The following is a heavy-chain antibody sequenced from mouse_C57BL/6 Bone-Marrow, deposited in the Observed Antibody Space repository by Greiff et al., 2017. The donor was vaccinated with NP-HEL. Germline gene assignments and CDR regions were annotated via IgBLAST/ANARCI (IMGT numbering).Heavy chain of an antibody. J-gene: IGHJ2*01. V-gene: IGHV1-50*01. CDR3: ARNIYYGNPLDY. CDR2: IDPSDSYT. CDR1: GYTFTSYW. D-gene: IGHD2-1*01. Sequence: QVQLQQPGAELVKPGASVKLSCKASGYTFTSYWMQWVKQRPGQGLEWIGEIDPSDSYTNYNQKFKVKATLTVDTSSSTAYMQLSSLTSEDSAVYYCARNIYYGNPLDYWGQGTTLTVSS.